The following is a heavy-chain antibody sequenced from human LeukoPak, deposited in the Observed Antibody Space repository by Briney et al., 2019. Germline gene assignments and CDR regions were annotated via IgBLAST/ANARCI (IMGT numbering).Heavy chain of an antibody. CDR3: ARQGSNSSGWYPVDD. V-gene: IGHV1-2*02. CDR2: MNPNSGGT. Sequence: ASVKVSCKTSGYTFTAYYIHWLRQAPGQGLEWMGWMNPNSGGTKYAQPFQGRVTLTRDTSISTAYLELSSLTSDDTAVYFCARQGSNSSGWYPVDDWGQGTLVTVSS. D-gene: IGHD6-19*01. CDR1: GYTFTAYY. J-gene: IGHJ4*02.